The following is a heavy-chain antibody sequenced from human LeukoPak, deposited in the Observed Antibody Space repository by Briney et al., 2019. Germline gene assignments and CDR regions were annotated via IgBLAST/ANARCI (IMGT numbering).Heavy chain of an antibody. J-gene: IGHJ4*02. V-gene: IGHV3-74*01. CDR3: VRGGIYRSHDY. D-gene: IGHD5-12*01. Sequence: PGGSLRLSCAASGFTFSSYWMHWVRQAPGRGLVWVSHINSDGSSTTYADSVKGRLTISRDNAENTLYLQMNSLRAEDTAVYYCVRGGIYRSHDYWGQGTLVTVSS. CDR1: GFTFSSYW. CDR2: INSDGSST.